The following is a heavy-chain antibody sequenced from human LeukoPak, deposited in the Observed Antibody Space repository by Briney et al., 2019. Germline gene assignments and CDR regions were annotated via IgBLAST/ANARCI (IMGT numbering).Heavy chain of an antibody. V-gene: IGHV3-30*02. CDR3: AKGIMITFGGVIVTTYFDY. J-gene: IGHJ4*02. Sequence: PGGSLRLSCAASGFTFSSQTMSWVRQAPGKGLEWVAFIRYDGSNKYYADSVKGRFTISRDNSKNTLYLQMNSLRAEDTAVYYCAKGIMITFGGVIVTTYFDYWGQGTLVTVSS. CDR1: GFTFSSQT. D-gene: IGHD3-16*02. CDR2: IRYDGSNK.